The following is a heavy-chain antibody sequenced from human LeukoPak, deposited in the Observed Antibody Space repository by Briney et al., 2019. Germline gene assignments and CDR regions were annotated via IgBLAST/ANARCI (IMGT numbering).Heavy chain of an antibody. J-gene: IGHJ5*02. D-gene: IGHD6-13*01. Sequence: SVKVSCKASGGTFSSYAISWVRQAPGQGLEWMGGIIPIFGTANYAQKFQGRVTITADESTSTAYMELSSLRSEDTAVYYCASKYSSSWRGNGWFDPWGQGTLVTVSS. CDR1: GGTFSSYA. CDR3: ASKYSSSWRGNGWFDP. V-gene: IGHV1-69*13. CDR2: IIPIFGTA.